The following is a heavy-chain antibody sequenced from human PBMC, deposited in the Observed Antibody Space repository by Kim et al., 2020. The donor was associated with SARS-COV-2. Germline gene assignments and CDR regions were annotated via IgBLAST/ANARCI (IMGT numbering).Heavy chain of an antibody. CDR1: GFTFSSYG. CDR2: IWYDGSNK. D-gene: IGHD3-22*01. Sequence: GGSLRLSCAASGFTFSSYGMHWVRQAPGKGLEWVAVIWYDGSNKYYADSVKGRFTISRDNSKNTLYLQMNSLRAEDTAVYYCARENYYDSSGYSDYWGQGTLVTVSS. CDR3: ARENYYDSSGYSDY. J-gene: IGHJ4*02. V-gene: IGHV3-33*01.